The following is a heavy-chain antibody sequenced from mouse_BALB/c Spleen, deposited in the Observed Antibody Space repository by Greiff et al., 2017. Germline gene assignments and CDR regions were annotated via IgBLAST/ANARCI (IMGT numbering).Heavy chain of an antibody. CDR3: AREHWYFDV. CDR1: GFTFNSYA. J-gene: IGHJ1*01. CDR2: ISSGGST. V-gene: IGHV5-6-5*01. Sequence: EVQGVESGGGLMKPGGSLKLSCAASGFTFNSYAMSWVRQTPEKRLEWVASISSGGSTYYPDSVKGRFTISRDNARNILYLQMSSLRSEDTAMYYCAREHWYFDVWGAGTTVTVSS.